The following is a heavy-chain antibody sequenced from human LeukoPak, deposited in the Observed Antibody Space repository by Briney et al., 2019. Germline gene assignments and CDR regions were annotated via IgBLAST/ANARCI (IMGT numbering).Heavy chain of an antibody. CDR3: EKDSHLDV. CDR2: IHSTGNS. J-gene: IGHJ6*02. CDR1: GGSISGTDLY. Sequence: SETLSLTCSVSGGSISGTDLYWGWIRQLPGKGLEWIGNIHSTGNSFCNPSLKSRVTISVDTSKNQFSLKLSSVTAADTAVYYCEKDSHLDVWGHGTTVTVSS. V-gene: IGHV4-39*01. D-gene: IGHD2-15*01.